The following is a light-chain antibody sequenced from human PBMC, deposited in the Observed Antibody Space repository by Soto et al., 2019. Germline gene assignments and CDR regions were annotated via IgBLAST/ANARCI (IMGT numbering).Light chain of an antibody. Sequence: EIVLTQSPGTLSLSPGERATLSCRASQSVSSSYLAWYQQKPGQAPMLLIYGASSRAPCIPDRFSGSGSGTDFTLTISRLEPEDFAVYYCQQYGTSPLTFGGGTKVEIK. CDR3: QQYGTSPLT. CDR2: GAS. V-gene: IGKV3-20*01. J-gene: IGKJ4*01. CDR1: QSVSSSY.